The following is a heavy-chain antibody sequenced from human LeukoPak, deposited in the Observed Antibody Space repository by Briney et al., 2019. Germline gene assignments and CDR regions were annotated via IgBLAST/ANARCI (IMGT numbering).Heavy chain of an antibody. Sequence: GGSLRLSCAASGFTVSSNYMSWVRQAPGMGLEWVSVIYSGGSTYYADSVKGRFTISRDNSKNTLYLQMNSLRAEDTAVYYCAREDFWSGYYRAYWGQGTLVTVSS. D-gene: IGHD3-3*01. V-gene: IGHV3-66*02. J-gene: IGHJ4*02. CDR3: AREDFWSGYYRAY. CDR1: GFTVSSNY. CDR2: IYSGGST.